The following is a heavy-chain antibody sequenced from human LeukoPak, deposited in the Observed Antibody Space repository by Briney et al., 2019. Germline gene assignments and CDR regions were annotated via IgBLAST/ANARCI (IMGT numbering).Heavy chain of an antibody. J-gene: IGHJ3*02. Sequence: PGGSLRLSCAASGFTFSSYSMNWVRQAPGKGLEWVSSISSSSSTIYYADSLKGRFTISRDNAKNSLYLQMNSLRAEDTAVNYCAREPYNWNYVAFDIWGKGTMVTVSS. V-gene: IGHV3-48*01. CDR2: ISSSSSTI. CDR3: AREPYNWNYVAFDI. CDR1: GFTFSSYS. D-gene: IGHD1-7*01.